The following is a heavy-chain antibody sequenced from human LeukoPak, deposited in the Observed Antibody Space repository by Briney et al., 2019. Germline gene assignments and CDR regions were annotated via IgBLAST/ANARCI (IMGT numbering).Heavy chain of an antibody. CDR2: ISGGST. J-gene: IGHJ4*02. CDR3: AKVWSRVGATTFFDY. CDR1: GFTVSSNE. V-gene: IGHV3-38-3*01. Sequence: PGGSLRLSCAASGFTVSSNEMSWVRQAPGKGLEWVSSISGGSTYYADSVKGRFTISRDNSKNTLYLQMNSLRAEDTAVYYCAKVWSRVGATTFFDYWGQGTLVTVSS. D-gene: IGHD1-26*01.